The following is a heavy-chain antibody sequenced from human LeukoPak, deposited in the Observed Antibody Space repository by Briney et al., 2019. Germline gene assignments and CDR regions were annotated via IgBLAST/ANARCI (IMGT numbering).Heavy chain of an antibody. CDR1: GFTFSSYW. CDR2: IKQDGSEK. CDR3: AKGWTAVGS. J-gene: IGHJ5*02. V-gene: IGHV3-7*03. Sequence: GGSLRLSCAASGFTFSSYWMSWVRQAPGKGLEWVANIKQDGSEKYYVDSVKGRFTISRDNAKNTLYLQMNSLRGADTAVYYCAKGWTAVGSWGQGTRVTVSS. D-gene: IGHD1-26*01.